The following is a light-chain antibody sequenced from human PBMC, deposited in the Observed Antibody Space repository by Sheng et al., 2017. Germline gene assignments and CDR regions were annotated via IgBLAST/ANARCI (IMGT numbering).Light chain of an antibody. V-gene: IGLV3-10*01. CDR2: DDS. CDR1: ALPKQY. Sequence: SYELTQPPSVSVSPGQTARITCSGDALPKQYTYWYQQKSGRAPVLVIYDDSKRPSGIPERFSGSSSGTMATLTISGAQVEDEADYYCYSADNSGNKDVFGTGTKVTVL. CDR3: YSADNSGNKDV. J-gene: IGLJ1*01.